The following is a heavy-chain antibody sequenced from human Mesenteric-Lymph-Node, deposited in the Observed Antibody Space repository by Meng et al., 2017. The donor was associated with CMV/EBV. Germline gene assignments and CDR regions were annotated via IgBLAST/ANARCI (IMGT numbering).Heavy chain of an antibody. J-gene: IGHJ4*02. Sequence: GSGGSSSSSNGWSWVRQPPGKGLEWIGEIYHSGSTNYNPSLKSRVTISVDKSKNQFSLKLSSVTAADTAVYYCASQGGCSSTSCSGGYWGQGTLVTVS. V-gene: IGHV4-4*02. CDR3: ASQGGCSSTSCSGGY. CDR1: GGSSSSSNG. CDR2: IYHSGST. D-gene: IGHD2-2*01.